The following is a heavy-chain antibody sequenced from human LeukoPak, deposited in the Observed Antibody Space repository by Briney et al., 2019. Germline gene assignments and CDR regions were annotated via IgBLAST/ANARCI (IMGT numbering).Heavy chain of an antibody. J-gene: IGHJ4*02. CDR2: ILNSGTTT. V-gene: IGHV3-48*03. CDR1: GFTFSSYA. CDR3: ARDPPDY. Sequence: GGSLRLSCAASGFTFSSYAMNWVRQAPGKGLEWVSYILNSGTTTYYADSVKGRFTISRDNAKNSPYLQMNSLRAEDTGVYYCARDPPDYWGQGILVTVSS.